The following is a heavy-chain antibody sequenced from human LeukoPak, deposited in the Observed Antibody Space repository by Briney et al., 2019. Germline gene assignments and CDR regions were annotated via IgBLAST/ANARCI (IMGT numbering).Heavy chain of an antibody. Sequence: HPGGSLRLSCAASGFTFSSYAMSWVRQAPGKGLEWVSSVSGSGGGTFYADPVKGRFTISRDNSKNTVYLQLSSLRVEDTAVYYCAKDRPNYYDSSGHYYRRDGDYWGQGTLVTVSS. V-gene: IGHV3-23*01. J-gene: IGHJ4*02. CDR1: GFTFSSYA. D-gene: IGHD3-22*01. CDR2: VSGSGGGT. CDR3: AKDRPNYYDSSGHYYRRDGDY.